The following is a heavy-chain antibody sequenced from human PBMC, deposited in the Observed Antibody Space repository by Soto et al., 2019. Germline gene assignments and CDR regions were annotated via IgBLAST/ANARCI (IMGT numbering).Heavy chain of an antibody. J-gene: IGHJ4*02. CDR1: GVSFSGYI. CDR2: IYYSGYT. CDR3: ARRSSFCYDY. Sequence: SETLSLTCDVYGVSFSGYIWSWIRQTPGKGLEWIGYIYYSGYTNYNPSLKSRVTISLDTSKNQFSLNLRSVTAADTAVYFCARRSSFCYDYWGQGTLVTVSS. D-gene: IGHD6-19*01. V-gene: IGHV4-34*11.